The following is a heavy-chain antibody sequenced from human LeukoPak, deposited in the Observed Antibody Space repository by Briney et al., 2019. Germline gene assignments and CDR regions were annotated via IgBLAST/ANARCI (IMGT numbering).Heavy chain of an antibody. CDR2: INRSGST. J-gene: IGHJ6*02. CDR3: ARPRHKQLYGMDV. Sequence: SETLSLTCAVYGGSFSGYYWSWIRQPPGKGLEWIGEINRSGSTNYNPSLKSRVTISVDTSKNQFSLKLSSVTAADTAVYYCARPRHKQLYGMDVWGQGTTVTVSS. V-gene: IGHV4-34*01. D-gene: IGHD5-18*01. CDR1: GGSFSGYY.